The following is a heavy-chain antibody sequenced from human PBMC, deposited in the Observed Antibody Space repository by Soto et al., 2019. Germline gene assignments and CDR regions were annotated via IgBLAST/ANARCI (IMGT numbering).Heavy chain of an antibody. CDR1: GFTVSSYA. Sequence: EVQLLESGGGLVQPGGSLRLSCSASGFTVSSYAMSWVRQAPGKGLEWVSAISGSGGSTYYADSVKGRFTLSRDNSKNTLYLQMNSLRAEDKAVYYCEYGSTPFDYWGQGTLVTVSS. V-gene: IGHV3-23*01. CDR3: EYGSTPFDY. D-gene: IGHD6-13*01. CDR2: ISGSGGST. J-gene: IGHJ4*02.